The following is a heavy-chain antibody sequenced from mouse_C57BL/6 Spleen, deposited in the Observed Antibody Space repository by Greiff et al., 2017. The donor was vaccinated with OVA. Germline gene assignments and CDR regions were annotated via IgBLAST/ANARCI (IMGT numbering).Heavy chain of an antibody. CDR2: IDPETGGT. Sequence: QVQLQQSGAELVRPGASVTLSCKASGYTFTDYEMHWVKQTPVHGLEWIGAIDPETGGTAYNQKFKGKAILTADKSSSTAYMELRSLTSEDSAVYYCTGSGGNYLDYWGQGTTLTVSS. CDR3: TGSGGNYLDY. V-gene: IGHV1-15*01. D-gene: IGHD3-1*01. J-gene: IGHJ2*01. CDR1: GYTFTDYE.